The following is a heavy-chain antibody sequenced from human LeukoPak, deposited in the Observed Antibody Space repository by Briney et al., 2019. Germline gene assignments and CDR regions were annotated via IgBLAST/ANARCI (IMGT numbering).Heavy chain of an antibody. CDR3: TTITFGGVIDH. Sequence: HGGSLRLSCAASGFTVTNNDMGWVRQAPGKGLECVSVLNIAGNTYYADSVKGRFTISRDNSKNTLYLQMNTLRAEDTALYYCTTITFGGVIDHWGQGTLVTVSS. V-gene: IGHV3-53*01. D-gene: IGHD3-16*01. CDR1: GFTVTNND. J-gene: IGHJ4*02. CDR2: LNIAGNT.